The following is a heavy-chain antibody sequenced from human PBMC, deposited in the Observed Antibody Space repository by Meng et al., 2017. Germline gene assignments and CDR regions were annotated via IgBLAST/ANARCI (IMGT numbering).Heavy chain of an antibody. V-gene: IGHV3-74*01. J-gene: IGHJ4*02. Sequence: DVRWVQSEAGLVQPRASLSLSCAASVFTFNHYWIHWVLQVPGKGLVWVSRISGDESIPNYADSVKGRFTISRDNAKNTLYLQMNSLRPEDTDLYYCLDEAPRSDYWGQGSLVTVSS. D-gene: IGHD1-1*01. CDR3: LDEAPRSDY. CDR1: VFTFNHYW. CDR2: ISGDESIP.